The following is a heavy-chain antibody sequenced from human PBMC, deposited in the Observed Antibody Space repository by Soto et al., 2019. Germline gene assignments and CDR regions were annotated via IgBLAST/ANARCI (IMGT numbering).Heavy chain of an antibody. CDR2: IYYSGRT. J-gene: IGHJ5*02. Sequence: QVQLQESGPGRVKASETLSLTCTVSGGSISSYYWSWIRQPPGKGLEWIGFIYYSGRTNYNPSLRSRSTISVDTSKNQFSVKLSSVTAADTAVYYCARHEGGASAALTSWGQGTLVTVSS. CDR3: ARHEGGASAALTS. D-gene: IGHD2-2*01. CDR1: GGSISSYY. V-gene: IGHV4-59*08.